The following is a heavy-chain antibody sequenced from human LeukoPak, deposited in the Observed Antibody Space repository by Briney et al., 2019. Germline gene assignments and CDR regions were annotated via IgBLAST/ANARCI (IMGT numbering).Heavy chain of an antibody. D-gene: IGHD2-15*01. CDR2: IIPIFGTA. CDR1: GGTFSSYA. V-gene: IGHV1-69*13. J-gene: IGHJ5*02. Sequence: SVKVSCKASGGTFSSYAISWVRQAPGQGLEWMGGIIPIFGTANYAQKFQGRVTITADESTSTAYMELSSLRSEDTAVYYCARGQGGYCSGGSCSNKNWFDPWGQGTLVTVSS. CDR3: ARGQGGYCSGGSCSNKNWFDP.